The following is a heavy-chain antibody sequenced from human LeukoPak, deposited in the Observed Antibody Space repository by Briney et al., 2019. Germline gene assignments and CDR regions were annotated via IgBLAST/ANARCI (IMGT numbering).Heavy chain of an antibody. CDR1: GYTFTSYG. J-gene: IGHJ4*02. CDR3: AETHGVP. V-gene: IGHV1-46*01. CDR2: INPSGGST. Sequence: ASVRVSCKASGYTFTSYGISWVRQAPGQGLEWMGIINPSGGSTSYAQKFQGRVTITADESTSTAYMELSSLRSEDTAVYYCAETHGVPWGQGTLVTVSS. D-gene: IGHD2-8*01.